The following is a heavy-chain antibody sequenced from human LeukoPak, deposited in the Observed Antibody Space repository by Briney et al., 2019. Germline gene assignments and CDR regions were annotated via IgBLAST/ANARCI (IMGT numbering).Heavy chain of an antibody. CDR3: ARGGLSSNYLLPKTYYYYYMDV. Sequence: SETLSLTCTVSGGSISSGDYYWSWIRQPRGKGLEWIGEINHSGSTNYNPSLKSRVTISVDTSKNQFSLKLSSVTAADTAVYYCARGGLSSNYLLPKTYYYYYMDVWGKGTTVTVSS. V-gene: IGHV4-39*07. CDR2: INHSGST. D-gene: IGHD4-11*01. CDR1: GGSISSGDYY. J-gene: IGHJ6*03.